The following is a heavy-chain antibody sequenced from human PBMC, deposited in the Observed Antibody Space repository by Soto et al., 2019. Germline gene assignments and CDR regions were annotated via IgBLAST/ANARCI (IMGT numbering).Heavy chain of an antibody. V-gene: IGHV4-34*01. D-gene: IGHD3-16*01. CDR1: GGSLSRFY. J-gene: IGHJ6*03. Sequence: SETLCLTCSVSGGSLSRFYGSWIRQPPGKGLEWIGEINHSGSTNYNPSLKSRVTISVDTSKNQFSLKLSSVTAADTAVYYCARGRGYYYYYYYMDVWGKGTTVSVSS. CDR2: INHSGST. CDR3: ARGRGYYYYYYYMDV.